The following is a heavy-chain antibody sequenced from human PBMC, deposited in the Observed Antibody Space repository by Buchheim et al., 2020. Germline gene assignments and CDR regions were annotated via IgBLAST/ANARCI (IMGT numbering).Heavy chain of an antibody. Sequence: EVQLMESGGGLVQPGGSLRLSCAASGFTFSTYDMTWVRQAPGKGLEWVSTFSGSGGNTYYADSVKGRFTISRDNSKNTLYLQMNSLRAEDTAVYYCAKDRFYDSSGYCYDYWGQGTL. J-gene: IGHJ4*02. CDR1: GFTFSTYD. V-gene: IGHV3-23*01. D-gene: IGHD3-22*01. CDR3: AKDRFYDSSGYCYDY. CDR2: FSGSGGNT.